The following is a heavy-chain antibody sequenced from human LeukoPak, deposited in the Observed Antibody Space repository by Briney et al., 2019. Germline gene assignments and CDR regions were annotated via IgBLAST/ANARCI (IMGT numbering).Heavy chain of an antibody. CDR2: IIGSGRST. V-gene: IGHV3-23*01. CDR3: AKTYYETDAFDI. CDR1: GFTFSNYA. Sequence: GGSLRLSCAASGFTFSNYAMTWVRQAPGKGLHWVSSIIGSGRSTYYADSVKGRFTISRDNSKNTLYLQMNSLRAEDTAVYYCAKTYYETDAFDIWGQGTMVTVSS. D-gene: IGHD3-22*01. J-gene: IGHJ3*02.